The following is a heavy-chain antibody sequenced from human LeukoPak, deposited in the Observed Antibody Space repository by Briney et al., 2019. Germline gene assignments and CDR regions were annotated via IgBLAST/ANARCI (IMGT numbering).Heavy chain of an antibody. Sequence: PGGSLRLSCAASGFTFSSYAMSWVRQAPGKGLEWVSAISGSGGSTYYADSVKGRFTISRHNSKNTLYLQMNSLRAEDTAVYYCARGAPYYYDSSGYQDYWGQGTLVTVSS. CDR3: ARGAPYYYDSSGYQDY. D-gene: IGHD3-22*01. CDR2: ISGSGGST. J-gene: IGHJ4*02. CDR1: GFTFSSYA. V-gene: IGHV3-23*01.